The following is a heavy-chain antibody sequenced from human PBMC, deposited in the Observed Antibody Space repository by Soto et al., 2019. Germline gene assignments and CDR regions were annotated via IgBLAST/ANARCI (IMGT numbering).Heavy chain of an antibody. CDR1: GGTFSSYA. CDR2: IIPIFGTA. J-gene: IGHJ4*02. CDR3: ASKTIYRSESAY. D-gene: IGHD3-10*01. V-gene: IGHV1-69*13. Sequence: GASVKVTCKASGGTFSSYAISWVRQAPGQGLEWMGGIIPIFGTANYAQKFQGRVTITADESTSTAYMELSSLRSEDTDVYYCASKTIYRSESAYCGQGTLVTVSS.